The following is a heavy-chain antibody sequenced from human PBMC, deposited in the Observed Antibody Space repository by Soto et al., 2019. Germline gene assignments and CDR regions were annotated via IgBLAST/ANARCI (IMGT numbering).Heavy chain of an antibody. V-gene: IGHV3-23*01. J-gene: IGHJ4*02. Sequence: GGSLRLSCAACGFSFGSYALSWVRQAPGKGLEWVSTISGSDGKTFYADAVKGRFSISRDTSQNTLYLQMNSLRADDTAVYYCTVNYGPQWGQGTLVTVSS. CDR2: ISGSDGKT. D-gene: IGHD3-10*01. CDR1: GFSFGSYA. CDR3: TVNYGPQ.